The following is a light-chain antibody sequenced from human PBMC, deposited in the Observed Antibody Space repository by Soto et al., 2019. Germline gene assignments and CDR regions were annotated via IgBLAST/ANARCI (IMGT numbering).Light chain of an antibody. J-gene: IGKJ1*01. V-gene: IGKV1-39*01. CDR1: QSISNY. CDR3: QQSYSTPRT. CDR2: AAS. Sequence: DIQMTQSPSSLSASVGDRVTITCRASQSISNYLNWYQQKPGKAPKLLMYAASSSQSGVPSRFSGSGSGTDFTLTISSLQPEYFATYYCQQSYSTPRTFGQGTKVQIK.